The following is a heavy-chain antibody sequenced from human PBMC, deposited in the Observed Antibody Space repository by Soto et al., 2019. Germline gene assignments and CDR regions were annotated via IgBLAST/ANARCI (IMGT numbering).Heavy chain of an antibody. V-gene: IGHV4-38-2*02. J-gene: IGHJ4*02. CDR1: EYSISFGYY. CDR2: IYDGGSA. D-gene: IGHD6-19*01. CDR3: ARLSGAGSFDY. Sequence: KPSETLSLTCTVSEYSISFGYYWAWIRQPPGKGLEWIGTIYDGGSAFHNPSLKSRVTILVDTSKNQFSLKLNSVSAADTAVYYCARLSGAGSFDYWGQGTLVTVS.